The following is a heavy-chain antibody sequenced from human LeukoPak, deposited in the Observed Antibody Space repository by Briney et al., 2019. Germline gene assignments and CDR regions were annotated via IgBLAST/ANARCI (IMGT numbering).Heavy chain of an antibody. CDR1: GYTFTGYY. V-gene: IGHV1-2*02. CDR2: INPNSGGT. J-gene: IGHJ4*02. CDR3: ARGPPEFVRFLDWDSPLDF. Sequence: ASVKVSCTASGYTFTGYYMNWVRQAPGQGLEWMGWINPNSGGTNFAQKFQGRVTMTRDTSISTAYLVLSSLRSDDTAVYFCARGPPEFVRFLDWDSPLDFWGQGTLVTVSS. D-gene: IGHD3-3*01.